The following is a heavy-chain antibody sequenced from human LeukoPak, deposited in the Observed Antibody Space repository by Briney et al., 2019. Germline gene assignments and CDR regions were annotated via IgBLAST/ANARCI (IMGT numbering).Heavy chain of an antibody. CDR1: GFTFSSYS. CDR3: AKVQGPYCSGGSCFMDV. D-gene: IGHD2-15*01. CDR2: VYGNGGDT. V-gene: IGHV3-23*01. J-gene: IGHJ6*03. Sequence: GGSLRLSCAASGFTFSSYSMNWVRQAPGKGLEWVSTVYGNGGDTKYVDSVKGRFTISRDNSKNTLYLQMNSLRADDTAVYYCAKVQGPYCSGGSCFMDVWGKGTTVTVSS.